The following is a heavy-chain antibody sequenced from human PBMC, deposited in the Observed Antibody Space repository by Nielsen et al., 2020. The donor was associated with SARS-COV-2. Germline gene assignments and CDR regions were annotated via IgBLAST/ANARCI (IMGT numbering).Heavy chain of an antibody. J-gene: IGHJ6*02. Sequence: PGKGLEWIGYIYYSGSTNYNPSLKSRVTISVDTSKNQFSLKLSSVTAADTAVYYCARNSGWYPNVNKYYYYGMDVWGQGTTVTVSS. V-gene: IGHV4-59*12. D-gene: IGHD6-19*01. CDR3: ARNSGWYPNVNKYYYYGMDV. CDR2: IYYSGST.